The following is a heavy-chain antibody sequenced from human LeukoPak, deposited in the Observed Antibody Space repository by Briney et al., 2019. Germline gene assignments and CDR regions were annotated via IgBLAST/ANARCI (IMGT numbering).Heavy chain of an antibody. CDR1: GFTFSSYV. CDR3: AKTSLSDPSGHYYYMDV. Sequence: GRSLRLSCAASGFTFSSYVMHWVRQAPGKGLEWVAFIRFDGTSEFYADSVKARFTISRDNSQNTVSLQLNNLRIEDTALYYCAKTSLSDPSGHYYYMDVWGKGTTVTVSS. D-gene: IGHD3-3*01. V-gene: IGHV3-30*02. J-gene: IGHJ6*03. CDR2: IRFDGTSE.